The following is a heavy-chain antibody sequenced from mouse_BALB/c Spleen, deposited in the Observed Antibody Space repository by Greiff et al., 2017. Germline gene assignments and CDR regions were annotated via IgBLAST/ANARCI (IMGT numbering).Heavy chain of an antibody. Sequence: LVKTGASVKISCKGSGYSFTGYYMHWVKQSHGKSLEWIGYISCYNGATSYNQKFKGKATFTVDTSSSTAYMQLSSLTSEDSAVYYCARNYGYSEFAYWGQGTLVTVSA. CDR2: ISCYNGAT. CDR3: ARNYGYSEFAY. CDR1: GYSFTGYY. J-gene: IGHJ3*01. V-gene: IGHV1S34*01. D-gene: IGHD1-2*01.